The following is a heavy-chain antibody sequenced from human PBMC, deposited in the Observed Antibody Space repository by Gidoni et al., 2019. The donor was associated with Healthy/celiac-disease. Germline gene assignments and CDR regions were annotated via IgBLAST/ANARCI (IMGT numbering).Heavy chain of an antibody. CDR2: IYYSGST. CDR3: ASYSIWPNFDY. D-gene: IGHD4-4*01. J-gene: IGHJ4*02. V-gene: IGHV4-39*01. Sequence: QLQLQESGPGLVKPSETLSLTCTVSGGSISSSSYYWGWIRQPPGKGLEWIGSIYYSGSTYYNPSLKSRVTISVDTSKNQFSLKLSSVTAADTAVYYCASYSIWPNFDYWGQGTLVTVSS. CDR1: GGSISSSSYY.